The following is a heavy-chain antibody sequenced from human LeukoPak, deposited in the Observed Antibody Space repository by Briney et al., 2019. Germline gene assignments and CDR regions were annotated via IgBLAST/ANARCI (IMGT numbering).Heavy chain of an antibody. CDR3: ARAGYGDYKLDY. CDR2: IYYSGST. V-gene: IGHV4-59*08. Sequence: SETLSLTCTVSGGSISSYYWSWIRQPPGKGLEWIGYIYYSGSTYYNPSLKSRVTISVDTSKNQFSLKLSSVTAADTAVYYCARAGYGDYKLDYWGQGTLVTVSS. J-gene: IGHJ4*02. CDR1: GGSISSYY. D-gene: IGHD4-17*01.